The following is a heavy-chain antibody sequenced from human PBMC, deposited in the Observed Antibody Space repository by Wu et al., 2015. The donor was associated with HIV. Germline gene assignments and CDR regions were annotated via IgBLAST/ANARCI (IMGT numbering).Heavy chain of an antibody. CDR1: GYTFTDYY. Sequence: QVQLLQSGAEVKKPGVSVMVSCKASGYTFTDYYMYWVRQAPGQGLEWMGWINPNRGGTKYAQKFQGRVTMTRDTAVSTAYMELNSLRSDDTAVYYCATPRSPGFSSAWPTYFDFWGQGTLVTVSS. CDR2: INPNRGGT. J-gene: IGHJ4*02. D-gene: IGHD6-19*01. V-gene: IGHV1-2*02. CDR3: ATPRSPGFSSAWPTYFDF.